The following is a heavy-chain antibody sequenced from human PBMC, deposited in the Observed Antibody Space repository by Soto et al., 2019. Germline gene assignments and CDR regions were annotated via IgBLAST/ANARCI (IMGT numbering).Heavy chain of an antibody. J-gene: IGHJ4*02. CDR3: ARDSVCSSTSCQPFDY. Sequence: EVQLVESGGGLVQPGGSLRLSCAASGFTFSSYWMSWVRQAPGKGLEWVANIKQDGREKYYVDSVKGRFTISRDNAKNSLYLQMNSLRAEDTAVYYCARDSVCSSTSCQPFDYWGQGTLVTVSS. V-gene: IGHV3-7*05. CDR2: IKQDGREK. D-gene: IGHD2-2*01. CDR1: GFTFSSYW.